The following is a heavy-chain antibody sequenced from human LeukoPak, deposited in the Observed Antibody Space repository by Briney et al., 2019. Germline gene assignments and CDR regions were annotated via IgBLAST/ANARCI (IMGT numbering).Heavy chain of an antibody. CDR2: IYYSGST. D-gene: IGHD6-13*01. CDR3: ARERQQLSWFDP. J-gene: IGHJ5*02. CDR1: GDSVSSGSHY. V-gene: IGHV4-61*01. Sequence: PSETLPLTCTVPGDSVSSGSHYWSWIRQPPGKGLEWIGYIYYSGSTKYNPSLKSRLTISVDTSKNQFSLKLSSVTAADTAVYYCARERQQLSWFDPWGQGTLVTVSS.